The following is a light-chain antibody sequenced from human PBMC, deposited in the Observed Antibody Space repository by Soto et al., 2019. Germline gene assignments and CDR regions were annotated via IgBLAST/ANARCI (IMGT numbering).Light chain of an antibody. CDR2: LGS. J-gene: IGKJ1*01. CDR1: HSRLHSNGYNY. Sequence: DIVVTQSPVSLPVTPGEPSSISFMCSHSRLHSNGYNYLDWYLQKPGQSPQLLIYLGSNRASGVPDRFSGSGSGTDFTLKISRVEAEDVGVYYCMQPLQSWTFGQGTKVDIK. CDR3: MQPLQSWT. V-gene: IGKV2-28*01.